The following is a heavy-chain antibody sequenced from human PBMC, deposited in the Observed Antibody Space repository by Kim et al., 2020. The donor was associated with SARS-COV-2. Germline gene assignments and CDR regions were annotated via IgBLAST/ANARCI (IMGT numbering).Heavy chain of an antibody. Sequence: GRNKYYADSVKGRFTISRDNSKNTLYLQMNSLRAEDTAVYYCARDRFEFDYWGQGTLVTVSS. D-gene: IGHD3-10*01. J-gene: IGHJ4*02. V-gene: IGHV3-33*01. CDR2: GRNK. CDR3: ARDRFEFDY.